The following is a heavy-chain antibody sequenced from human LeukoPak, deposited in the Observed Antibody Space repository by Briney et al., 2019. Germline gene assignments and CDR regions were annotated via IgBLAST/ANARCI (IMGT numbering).Heavy chain of an antibody. J-gene: IGHJ3*02. Sequence: SETLSPTCTVSGGSISSYYWSWIRQPAGKGLEWIGRIYTSGSTNYNPSLKSRVTMSVDTSKNQFSLKLSSVTAADTAVYYCARDRSWELPNDAFDIWGQGTMVTVSS. CDR1: GGSISSYY. D-gene: IGHD1-26*01. CDR3: ARDRSWELPNDAFDI. CDR2: IYTSGST. V-gene: IGHV4-4*07.